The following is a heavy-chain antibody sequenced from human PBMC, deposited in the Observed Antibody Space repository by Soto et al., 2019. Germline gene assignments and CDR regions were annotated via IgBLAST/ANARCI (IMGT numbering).Heavy chain of an antibody. CDR2: IYHSGST. CDR1: GGSISSGGYS. V-gene: IGHV4-30-2*01. CDR3: ARDRVPTMVRGVIVPYTWFDP. Sequence: SETLSLTCAVSGGSISSGGYSWGWIRQPPGKGLEWIGYIYHSGSTYYNPSLKSRVTISVDRSKNQFSLKLSSVTAADTAVYYCARDRVPTMVRGVIVPYTWFDPWGQGTLVTVSS. D-gene: IGHD3-10*01. J-gene: IGHJ5*02.